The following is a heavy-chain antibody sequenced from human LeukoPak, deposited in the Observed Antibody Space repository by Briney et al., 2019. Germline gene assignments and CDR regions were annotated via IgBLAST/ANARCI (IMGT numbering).Heavy chain of an antibody. J-gene: IGHJ5*02. D-gene: IGHD6-19*01. V-gene: IGHV1-2*02. CDR1: GYTLTELS. CDR3: AREPPSGWSSNWRFDP. CDR2: INPNSGGT. Sequence: ASVKVSCKVSGYTLTELSMHWVRQAPGQGLEWMGWINPNSGGTNYAQKFQGRVTMTRDTSISTAYMELSRLRSDDTAVYYCAREPPSGWSSNWRFDPWGQGTLVTVSS.